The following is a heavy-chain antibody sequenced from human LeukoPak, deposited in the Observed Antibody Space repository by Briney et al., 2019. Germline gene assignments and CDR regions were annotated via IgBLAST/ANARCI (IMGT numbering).Heavy chain of an antibody. CDR2: INPNSGGT. D-gene: IGHD3-22*01. CDR1: GYTFTSYY. CDR3: ARDHYYGSTAPHDDWFDP. J-gene: IGHJ5*02. Sequence: ASVKVSCKASGYTFTSYYMHWVRQAPGQGLEWMGWINPNSGGTNYAQKFQGRVTMTRDTSISTAYMELSRLRSDDTAVYYCARDHYYGSTAPHDDWFDPWGQGTLVTVSS. V-gene: IGHV1-2*02.